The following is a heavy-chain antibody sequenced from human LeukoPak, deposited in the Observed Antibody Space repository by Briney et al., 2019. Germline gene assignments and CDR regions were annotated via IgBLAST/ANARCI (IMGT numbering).Heavy chain of an antibody. CDR2: IHYSGST. D-gene: IGHD6-19*01. CDR1: SGSISSYY. V-gene: IGHV4-39*07. Sequence: PSETLSLTCTVSSGSISSYYWGWIRQPPGRGLEWIGSIHYSGSTYYNPSLKSRVTISVDTSKNQFSLKLSSVTAADTAVYYCARDLGYTSDWYWGQGTLVAVSS. CDR3: ARDLGYTSDWY. J-gene: IGHJ4*02.